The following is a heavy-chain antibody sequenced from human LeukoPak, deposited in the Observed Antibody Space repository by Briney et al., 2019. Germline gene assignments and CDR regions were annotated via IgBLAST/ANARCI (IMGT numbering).Heavy chain of an antibody. CDR3: ARISDCSSTSCPIDY. Sequence: PSETLSLTCTVSDDSISSSNYYWAWIRQPPGKGLEWIGSLYYSGTTYYNPSLKSRVTISVDTSENQVSLKLSSVTAADTAVYYCARISDCSSTSCPIDYWGQGTLVTVSP. V-gene: IGHV4-39*07. J-gene: IGHJ4*02. CDR2: LYYSGTT. CDR1: DDSISSSNYY. D-gene: IGHD2-2*01.